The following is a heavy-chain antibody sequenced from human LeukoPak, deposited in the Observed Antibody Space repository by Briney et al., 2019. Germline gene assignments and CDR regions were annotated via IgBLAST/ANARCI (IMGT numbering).Heavy chain of an antibody. D-gene: IGHD3-3*01. V-gene: IGHV3-23*01. CDR1: GFTFSSYA. CDR2: ISGSGGST. J-gene: IGHJ6*03. Sequence: PGGSLRLSCAASGFTFSSYAMSWVRQAPGKGLEWVSAISGSGGSTYYADSVKGRFTISRDNAKNSLYLQMNSLRAEDTAVYYCARSIYDFWSDPGNYYYYYYMDVWGKGTTVTVSS. CDR3: ARSIYDFWSDPGNYYYYYYMDV.